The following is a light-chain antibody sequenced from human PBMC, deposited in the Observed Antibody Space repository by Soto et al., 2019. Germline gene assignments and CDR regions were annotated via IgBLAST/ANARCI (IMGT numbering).Light chain of an antibody. CDR3: VLYMGSGITPV. J-gene: IGLJ3*02. Sequence: QAVVTQEPSFSVSPGGTVTLTCGLSSGSVSTNYYPSWYQQTPGQGPRTLIYSTNIRSSGVPDRFSGSILGNKAALTITGAQADNESGYFCVLYMGSGITPVFGGGTQLTVL. V-gene: IGLV8-61*01. CDR2: STN. CDR1: SGSVSTNYY.